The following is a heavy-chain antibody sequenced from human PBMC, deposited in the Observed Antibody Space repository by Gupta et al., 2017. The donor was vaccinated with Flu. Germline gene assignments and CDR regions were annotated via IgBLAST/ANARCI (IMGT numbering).Heavy chain of an antibody. CDR3: ARGSSSWYGRNFDH. Sequence: EMQLVESGGGLVQPGGSLRHSCAAAGFTFSLFELKCVRQAPWKWLDWVTYISNSISNIYYADSVKGRFTISRDNAENSLLLQMNSLRAEDTAVYYCARGSSSWYGRNFDHWGQGTLVTVSS. CDR2: ISNSISNI. D-gene: IGHD6-13*01. J-gene: IGHJ4*02. CDR1: GFTFSLFE. V-gene: IGHV3-48*03.